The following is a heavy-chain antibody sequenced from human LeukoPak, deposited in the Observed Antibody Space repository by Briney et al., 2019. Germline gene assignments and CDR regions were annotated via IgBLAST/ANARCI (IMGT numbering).Heavy chain of an antibody. Sequence: GGSLRLSCAASGFTVSNNYMSWVRQATGKGLEWVSVIYSSGGTYYADSVKGRFTISRDNSKNTLYLQMNSLSAEDTAVYYCARDSSGPLYWGQGTLVTVSS. CDR1: GFTVSNNY. CDR2: IYSSGGT. J-gene: IGHJ4*02. CDR3: ARDSSGPLY. V-gene: IGHV3-66*01. D-gene: IGHD6-19*01.